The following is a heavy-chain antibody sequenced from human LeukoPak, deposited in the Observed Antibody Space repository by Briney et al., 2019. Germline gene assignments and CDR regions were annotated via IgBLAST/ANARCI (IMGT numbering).Heavy chain of an antibody. D-gene: IGHD2-2*01. CDR3: AREGADVVVPAAIALRGMDV. CDR1: GSRFTTYW. V-gene: IGHV5-10-1*01. Sequence: GASLKISCKGSGSRFTTYWISWVRQMPGKGLEWVGRIDPSDSYTNYSPSFQGHVTISADKSISTAYLQWSSLKASDTAMYYCAREGADVVVPAAIALRGMDVWGKGTTVTVSS. J-gene: IGHJ6*04. CDR2: IDPSDSYT.